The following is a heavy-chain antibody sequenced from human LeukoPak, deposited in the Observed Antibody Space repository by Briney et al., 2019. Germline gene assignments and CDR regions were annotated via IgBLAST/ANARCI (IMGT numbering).Heavy chain of an antibody. CDR2: IYYSGST. D-gene: IGHD2-15*01. CDR3: ARGYCSGGSCYGGFDY. Sequence: SQTLSLTCTVSGGSISSGDYYWSWIRQPPGKGLEWIGYIYYSGSTYYNPSLKSRVTISVDTSKNQFSLKLSPVTAADTAVYYCARGYCSGGSCYGGFDYWGQGTLVTVSS. CDR1: GGSISSGDYY. V-gene: IGHV4-30-4*01. J-gene: IGHJ4*02.